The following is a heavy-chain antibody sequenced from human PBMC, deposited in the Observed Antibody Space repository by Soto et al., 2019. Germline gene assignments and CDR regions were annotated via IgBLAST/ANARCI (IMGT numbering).Heavy chain of an antibody. J-gene: IGHJ4*02. CDR3: ARGTSSRVTVTMIVFL. CDR2: TNPNSGGT. Sequence: PSVTVSCKASGYTFTGYYMHWVRQAPGQGLEWMGWTNPNSGGTNYAQKFQGRVTMTRDTSISTAYMELSRLRSDDTAVYYCARGTSSRVTVTMIVFLWGQGTLVTVSS. V-gene: IGHV1-2*02. D-gene: IGHD3-22*01. CDR1: GYTFTGYY.